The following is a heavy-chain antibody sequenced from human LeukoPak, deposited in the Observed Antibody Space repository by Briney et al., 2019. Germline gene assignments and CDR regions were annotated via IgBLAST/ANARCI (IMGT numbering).Heavy chain of an antibody. Sequence: SVKVSCKASGFTFTSSAVQWVRQARGQRLEWIGWIVVGSGNTNYAQKFQERVTITRDMSTSTAYMELGSLRSEDTAVYYCAAGVVVAAPYYYGMDVWGKGTTVTVSS. CDR1: GFTFTSSA. J-gene: IGHJ6*04. V-gene: IGHV1-58*01. CDR2: IVVGSGNT. D-gene: IGHD2-15*01. CDR3: AAGVVVAAPYYYGMDV.